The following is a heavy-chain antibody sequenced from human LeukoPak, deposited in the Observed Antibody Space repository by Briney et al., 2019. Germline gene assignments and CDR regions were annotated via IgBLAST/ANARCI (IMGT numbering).Heavy chain of an antibody. J-gene: IGHJ5*02. Sequence: SETLSLTCAVYGGSFSGYYWSWIRQPPGKGLEWIGEINHSGSTNYNPSLKSRVTISVDTSKNQFSLKLSSVTAADTAVYYCARRGHVATLPFDPWGQGTLVTVSS. D-gene: IGHD2-15*01. CDR1: GGSFSGYY. CDR3: ARRGHVATLPFDP. V-gene: IGHV4-34*01. CDR2: INHSGST.